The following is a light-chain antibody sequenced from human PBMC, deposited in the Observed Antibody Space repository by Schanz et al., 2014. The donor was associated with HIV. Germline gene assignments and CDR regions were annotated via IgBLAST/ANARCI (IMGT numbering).Light chain of an antibody. V-gene: IGLV1-51*01. CDR3: QSYDSSLRYVV. J-gene: IGLJ2*01. Sequence: QSVLTQPPSLSAAPGQEVTISCSGSNSNIGNNYVSWYQQVPGTAPRLLIYDNYQRPSEIPDRFSGSKSGASATLGITGLQAEDEADYYCQSYDSSLRYVVFGGGTKLTVL. CDR2: DNY. CDR1: NSNIGNNY.